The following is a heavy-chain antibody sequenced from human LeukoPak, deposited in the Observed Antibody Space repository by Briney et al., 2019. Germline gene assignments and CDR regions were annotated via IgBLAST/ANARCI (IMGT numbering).Heavy chain of an antibody. V-gene: IGHV4-39*07. Sequence: PSETLSLTCSVSGASISSHYWSWIRQPPGKGLEWIGSIYYSGSTYYNPSLKSRVTISVDTSKNQFSLKLSSVTAADTAVYYCARGKYSSSYYYYYYMDVWGKGTTVAVSS. CDR3: ARGKYSSSYYYYYYMDV. J-gene: IGHJ6*03. CDR2: IYYSGST. D-gene: IGHD6-6*01. CDR1: GASISSHY.